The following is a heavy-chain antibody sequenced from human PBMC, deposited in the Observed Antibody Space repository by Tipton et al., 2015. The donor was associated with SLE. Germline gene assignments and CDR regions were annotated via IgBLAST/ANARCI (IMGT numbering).Heavy chain of an antibody. Sequence: LRLSCAVSGYSISSGYYWAWIRQSPGKGLEWIGSLYYSGSMYYHPSLESRVTISVDTSKNQFSLRLTSVTAADTAVYYCARGGCSGRSCYPYYYGMDVWGPGTTVTVSS. CDR3: ARGGCSGRSCYPYYYGMDV. J-gene: IGHJ6*02. V-gene: IGHV4-38-2*01. CDR2: LYYSGSM. CDR1: GYSISSGYY. D-gene: IGHD2-15*01.